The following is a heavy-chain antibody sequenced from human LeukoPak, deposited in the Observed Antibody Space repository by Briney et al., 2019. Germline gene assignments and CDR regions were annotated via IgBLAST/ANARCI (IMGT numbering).Heavy chain of an antibody. Sequence: ASVKVSCKASGYTFTSYDINWVRQATGQGLEWMGWMNPNSGNTGYAQKFQGRATMTRNTSISTAYMELSSLRSEDTAVYYCARRVAGRQNWYFDLWGRGTLVTVSS. CDR3: ARRVAGRQNWYFDL. J-gene: IGHJ2*01. D-gene: IGHD6-19*01. CDR1: GYTFTSYD. CDR2: MNPNSGNT. V-gene: IGHV1-8*01.